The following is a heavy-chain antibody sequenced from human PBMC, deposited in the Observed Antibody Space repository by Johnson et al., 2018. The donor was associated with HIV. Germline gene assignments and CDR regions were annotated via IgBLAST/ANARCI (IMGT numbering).Heavy chain of an antibody. V-gene: IGHV3-30*02. J-gene: IGHJ3*02. CDR3: AKDQIPAAASRAFDI. Sequence: QVQLVESGGGVARPGGSLRLSCEASGFTFSSYGMHWVRQAPGKGLEWVAFIRYDGSNKYYADSVKGRFPISRDNSKNTLYLQMNSLRAEDTAGYYCAKDQIPAAASRAFDIWGQGTMVTVSS. D-gene: IGHD6-13*01. CDR1: GFTFSSYG. CDR2: IRYDGSNK.